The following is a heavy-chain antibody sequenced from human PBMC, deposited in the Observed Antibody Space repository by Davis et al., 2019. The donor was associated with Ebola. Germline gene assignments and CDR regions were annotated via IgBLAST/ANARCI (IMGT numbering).Heavy chain of an antibody. Sequence: PGGSLRLSCAASGFTVSSYYTSWVRQAPGKGLEWVSVFYDQTTAYADSVRGRFIISRDKSNNTLYLDMNSLRVDDTAVYYCATTQWLREFDNWGQGTLVTVSS. J-gene: IGHJ4*02. V-gene: IGHV3-53*05. D-gene: IGHD6-19*01. CDR2: FYDQTT. CDR1: GFTVSSYY. CDR3: ATTQWLREFDN.